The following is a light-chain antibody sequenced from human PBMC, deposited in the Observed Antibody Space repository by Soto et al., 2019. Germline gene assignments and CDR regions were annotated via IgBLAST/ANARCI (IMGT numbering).Light chain of an antibody. J-gene: IGKJ4*01. CDR2: AAS. CDR1: HSLTNNY. V-gene: IGKV3-20*01. CDR3: QQYGSSLPVT. Sequence: EIVLPHSPGPLSLFPGERATLSCRASHSLTNNYLAWYQQKPGKAPRLLIYAASSRATGIPDRFSGSGSETYFTLTISRPEPEDFAVYYGQQYGSSLPVTVGGGTNVEIK.